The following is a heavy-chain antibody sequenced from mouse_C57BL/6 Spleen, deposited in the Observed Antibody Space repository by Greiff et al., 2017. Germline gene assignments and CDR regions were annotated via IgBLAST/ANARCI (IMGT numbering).Heavy chain of an antibody. D-gene: IGHD1-1*01. J-gene: IGHJ4*01. Sequence: QVQLQQPGTELVKPGASVKLSCKASGYTFTSYWMHWVKQRPGQGLAWIGNINPRNGGTNYNEKFQSKATLTVDKSSSTSYMQLSSLTSEDSAVYHCARWDYYGSRGAMDYWGQGTSVTVSS. CDR3: ARWDYYGSRGAMDY. CDR2: INPRNGGT. V-gene: IGHV1-53*01. CDR1: GYTFTSYW.